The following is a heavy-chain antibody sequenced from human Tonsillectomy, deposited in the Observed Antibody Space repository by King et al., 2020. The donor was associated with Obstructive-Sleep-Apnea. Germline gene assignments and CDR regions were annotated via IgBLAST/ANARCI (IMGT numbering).Heavy chain of an antibody. CDR1: GFTFGGYG. Sequence: QVQLVESGGGVVQPGGSLRLSCAASGFTFGGYGMHWVRQAPGKGLEWVAFIKRDGSNENYADSLKGRFTISRDNSKSTLFLQMSSLRAEDTAVYYCAKDYSSWYSHYAMDVWGQGTTVTVSS. CDR3: AKDYSSWYSHYAMDV. J-gene: IGHJ6*02. D-gene: IGHD6-13*01. CDR2: IKRDGSNE. V-gene: IGHV3-30*02.